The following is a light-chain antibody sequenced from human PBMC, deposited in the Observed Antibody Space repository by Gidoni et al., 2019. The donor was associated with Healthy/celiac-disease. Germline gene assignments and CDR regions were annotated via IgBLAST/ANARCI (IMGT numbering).Light chain of an antibody. CDR2: AAS. V-gene: IGKV1-39*01. Sequence: DIQMTQSPSSLSASVGDRVTITCRARQSISSYLNWYQQKPGKAPKLLIYAASSLQSWVPSRFSGSGSGTEVKITISSLQPEDLATYYCQQSYSTPSSLTFGGGTKVEIK. CDR1: QSISSY. CDR3: QQSYSTPSSLT. J-gene: IGKJ4*02.